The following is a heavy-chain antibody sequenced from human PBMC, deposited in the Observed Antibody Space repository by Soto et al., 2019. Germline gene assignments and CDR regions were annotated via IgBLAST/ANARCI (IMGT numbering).Heavy chain of an antibody. V-gene: IGHV4-61*01. CDR3: ARLVKYDSGTYYNVPRGGVDV. J-gene: IGHJ6*02. D-gene: IGHD3-10*01. CDR2: IYYSGST. Sequence: QVQMQDSGPGLVNPSETLSLTCTVSGGSVSIGTYYWSWIRQPPGKGLEWIGYIYYSGSTNYNPSLKSRVTISVDTSKNQFSLKLSSVTAADTAVYYCARLVKYDSGTYYNVPRGGVDVWGQGTMVTVSS. CDR1: GGSVSIGTYY.